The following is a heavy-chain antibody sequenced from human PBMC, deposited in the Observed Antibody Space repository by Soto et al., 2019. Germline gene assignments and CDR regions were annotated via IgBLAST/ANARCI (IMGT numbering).Heavy chain of an antibody. J-gene: IGHJ5*02. D-gene: IGHD6-13*01. CDR2: ISDSGATT. V-gene: IGHV3-23*01. CDR1: GFTFSSSA. CDR3: AKEAPYTSIPKGWFGP. Sequence: EVQMSESGGGLVQPGGSLRLSCAASGFTFSSSAMGWVRQTPGKGLEWVSSISDSGATTYYANSVKGRFAISRDNSKNTLYLQMNSLRVDDTAVYYCAKEAPYTSIPKGWFGPWGQGALVTVSS.